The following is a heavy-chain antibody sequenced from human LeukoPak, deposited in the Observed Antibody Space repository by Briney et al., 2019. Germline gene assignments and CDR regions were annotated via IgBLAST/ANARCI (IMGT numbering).Heavy chain of an antibody. CDR3: TKNDSPEY. CDR2: IKSKTDGGTT. CDR1: GFTFSNAW. D-gene: IGHD1-14*01. Sequence: GGSLRLSCAASGFTFSNAWMNWVRQAPGKGLEWVGRIKSKTDGGTTDYAAPVKGRFTISRDDSKSIAYLQLNSLRAEDTGMYYCTKNDSPEYWGQGTLVTVSS. V-gene: IGHV3-15*01. J-gene: IGHJ4*02.